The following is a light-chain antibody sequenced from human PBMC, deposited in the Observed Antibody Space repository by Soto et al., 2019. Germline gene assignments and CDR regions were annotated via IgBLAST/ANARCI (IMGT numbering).Light chain of an antibody. CDR1: QSIDSW. J-gene: IGKJ5*01. CDR3: QQYNSYPT. CDR2: KAS. Sequence: DIQMTQSPSTLSASVGDRVTITCRASQSIDSWLAWYQQKPGKAPKLLIYKASTLKSGVPSRFSGSGSGTEFTLSINSLQPDDFATYYCQQYNSYPTFGQGTRLEIK. V-gene: IGKV1-5*03.